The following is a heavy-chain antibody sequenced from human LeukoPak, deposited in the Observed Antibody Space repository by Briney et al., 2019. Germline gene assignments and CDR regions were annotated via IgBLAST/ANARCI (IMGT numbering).Heavy chain of an antibody. V-gene: IGHV3-48*01. Sequence: PGGSLRLSCAASGFTFSSFSMNWVRQGPGKGLEWISYISNSASSIQYADSVKGRFTISRDNSKNTLYLQMNSLRAEDTAIYYCAKPYDTSGNYWAPFDYWGQGTLVTVSS. CDR2: ISNSASSI. D-gene: IGHD3-22*01. CDR3: AKPYDTSGNYWAPFDY. CDR1: GFTFSSFS. J-gene: IGHJ4*02.